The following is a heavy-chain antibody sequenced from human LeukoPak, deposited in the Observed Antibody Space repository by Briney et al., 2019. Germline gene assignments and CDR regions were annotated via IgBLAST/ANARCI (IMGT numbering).Heavy chain of an antibody. J-gene: IGHJ4*02. CDR1: GFTFDDYG. V-gene: IGHV3-7*01. D-gene: IGHD3-10*01. CDR2: IKQDGSEK. Sequence: PPGGSLRLSCAASGFTFDDYGMSWVRQAPGKGLEWVANIKQDGSEKYYVDSVKGRFTISRDNAKNSLYLQLNSLRAEDTAVYYCARRPGSPDYWGQGTLVTVSS. CDR3: ARRPGSPDY.